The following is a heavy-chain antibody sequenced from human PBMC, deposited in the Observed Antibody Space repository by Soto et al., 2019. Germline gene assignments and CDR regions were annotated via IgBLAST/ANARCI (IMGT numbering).Heavy chain of an antibody. CDR2: IYSGGST. CDR3: ATYSSLDY. J-gene: IGHJ4*02. CDR1: GFTVSNNY. V-gene: IGHV3-53*01. D-gene: IGHD6-13*01. Sequence: WLSLRLSCAASGFTVSNNYMSWVRQAPGKGLEWVSLIYSGGSTYYADSVKGRFTISRDNSKNTLYLQMNSLRAEDTAVYYCATYSSLDYWGQGTLVTVPS.